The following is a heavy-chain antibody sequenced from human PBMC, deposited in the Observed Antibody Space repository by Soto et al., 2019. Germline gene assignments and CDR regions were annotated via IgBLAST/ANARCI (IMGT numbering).Heavy chain of an antibody. Sequence: ASVKVSCKASGYTFTSYAMHWVRQAPGQRLEWMGWINAGNGNTKYSQKFQGRVTITRDTSASTAYMELSSLRSEDTAVYYCAREGVATLGGLGPWGQGTLVTVSS. J-gene: IGHJ5*02. V-gene: IGHV1-3*01. D-gene: IGHD5-12*01. CDR3: AREGVATLGGLGP. CDR1: GYTFTSYA. CDR2: INAGNGNT.